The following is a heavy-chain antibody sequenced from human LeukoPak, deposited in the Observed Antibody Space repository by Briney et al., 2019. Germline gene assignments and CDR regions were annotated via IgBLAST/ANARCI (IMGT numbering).Heavy chain of an antibody. CDR1: GFIFSNYN. V-gene: IGHV3-48*01. J-gene: IGHJ4*02. CDR3: ARDSNDYVWGTYPYFFDS. D-gene: IGHD3-16*01. Sequence: GGSLRLSCAVSGFIFSNYNMNWVRQAPGKGLEWVSHISSSGNTIYYADSVKGRFTISRDNAKNSLYLQMNSLRAEDTAVYFCARDSNDYVWGTYPYFFDSWGQGTQVTVSS. CDR2: ISSSGNTI.